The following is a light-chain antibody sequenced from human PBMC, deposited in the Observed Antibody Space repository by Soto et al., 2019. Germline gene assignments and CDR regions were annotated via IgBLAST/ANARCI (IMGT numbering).Light chain of an antibody. CDR3: CSYPRVV. CDR1: SSDVGSYNL. CDR2: EGS. V-gene: IGLV2-23*01. Sequence: QSVLTQPASVSGSPGQSITISCTGTSSDVGSYNLVSWYQQHPGKAPKLMIYEGSKRPSGVSNRFSGSKSGNTASLTISGLQAEDEADYYCCSYPRVVFGGGTKLTVL. J-gene: IGLJ2*01.